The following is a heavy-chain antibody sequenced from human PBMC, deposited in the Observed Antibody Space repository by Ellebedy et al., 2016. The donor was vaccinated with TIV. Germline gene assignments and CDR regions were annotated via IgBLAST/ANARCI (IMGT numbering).Heavy chain of an antibody. CDR3: AREATTVVTPLNIYYYGMDV. J-gene: IGHJ6*02. CDR2: INPSGGST. V-gene: IGHV1-46*01. CDR1: GYTFTSYY. Sequence: ASVKVSXXASGYTFTSYYMHWVRQAPGQGLEWMGIINPSGGSTSYAQKFQGRVTMTRDTSTSTVYMELSSLRSEDTAVYYCAREATTVVTPLNIYYYGMDVWGQGTTVTVSS. D-gene: IGHD4-23*01.